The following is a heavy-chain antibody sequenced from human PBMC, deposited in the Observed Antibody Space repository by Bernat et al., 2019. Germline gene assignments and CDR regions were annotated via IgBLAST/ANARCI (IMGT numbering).Heavy chain of an antibody. CDR2: ISYDGSNQ. D-gene: IGHD6-6*01. J-gene: IGHJ6*02. CDR1: GFKFSDYA. V-gene: IGHV3-30-3*01. Sequence: QVQLVESGGGVVQPGKSLRLSCAASGFKFSDYAMHWVRQAPGKGLEWVAVISYDGSNQYYADSVKGRFTTSRDNSKNTLYLQMNSLRGEDTAVYYCARDAISSIEAPDYYYYYGMDVWGQGTTVTVSS. CDR3: ARDAISSIEAPDYYYYYGMDV.